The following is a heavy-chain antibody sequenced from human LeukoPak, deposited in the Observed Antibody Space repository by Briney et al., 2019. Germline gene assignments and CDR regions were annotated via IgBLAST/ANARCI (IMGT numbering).Heavy chain of an antibody. Sequence: APVKVSCKASGGTFSSYAISWVRQAPGQGLEWMGRIIPIFGTANYAQKFQGRVTITTDESTSTAYMELSSLRSEDTAVYYCARGDYDFWSGLMFDPSGQGTLVTVSS. D-gene: IGHD3-3*01. J-gene: IGHJ5*02. CDR3: ARGDYDFWSGLMFDP. CDR1: GGTFSSYA. CDR2: IIPIFGTA. V-gene: IGHV1-69*05.